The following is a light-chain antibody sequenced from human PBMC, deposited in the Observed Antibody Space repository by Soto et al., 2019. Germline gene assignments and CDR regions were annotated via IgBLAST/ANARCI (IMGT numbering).Light chain of an antibody. CDR1: SSNIGSNY. CDR2: RNN. CDR3: AAWDDSRSGRV. V-gene: IGLV1-47*01. J-gene: IGLJ3*02. Sequence: QSVLTQPPSASGTPGQRVTISCSGSSSNIGSNYVYWYQQLPGTAPKLLIYRNNQRPSGVPDRFSGSKSGTSASLAISGLRSEDEADYYSAAWDDSRSGRVFGGGTTLTVL.